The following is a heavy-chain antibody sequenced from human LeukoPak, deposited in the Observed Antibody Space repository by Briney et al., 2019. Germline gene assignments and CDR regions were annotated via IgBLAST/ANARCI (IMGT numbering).Heavy chain of an antibody. CDR1: GFTFSSYG. Sequence: GGSLRLSCAASGFTFSSYGMHWVRQAPGKGLEWVANINQDGSEKNYVDSVKGRFTISRDNAKNSLYLQMNSLRAEDTAVYFCARNAFGIWGQGTMVTVSS. J-gene: IGHJ3*02. CDR2: INQDGSEK. CDR3: ARNAFGI. V-gene: IGHV3-7*01.